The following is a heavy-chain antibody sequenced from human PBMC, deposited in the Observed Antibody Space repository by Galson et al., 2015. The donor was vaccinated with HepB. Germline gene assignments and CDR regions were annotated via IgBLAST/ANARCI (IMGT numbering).Heavy chain of an antibody. V-gene: IGHV3-15*01. CDR1: GFTFSNAW. CDR3: TTDPITPVPSDAFDI. D-gene: IGHD4-17*01. Sequence: SVRLSCAASGFTFSNAWMSWARPAAGEGLEWVGRIKSKTDGGTTDYAAPVKGRFTISRDDSKNTLYLQVNSLKTEDTAVYYCTTDPITPVPSDAFDIWGQGTMVTVSS. J-gene: IGHJ3*02. CDR2: IKSKTDGGTT.